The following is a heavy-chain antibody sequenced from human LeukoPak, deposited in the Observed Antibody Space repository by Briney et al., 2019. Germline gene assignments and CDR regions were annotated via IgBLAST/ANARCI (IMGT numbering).Heavy chain of an antibody. D-gene: IGHD3-10*01. Sequence: PGGSLKLSCAASGFTFSGSAMHWVRQASGKGLEWVGRIRSKANSYATAYAASVKDRFTVSRDDSKNTAYLQMNSLNTEDTAVYYCSSSLWFGELLKAFDLWGRGTLVTVSS. V-gene: IGHV3-73*01. CDR3: SSSLWFGELLKAFDL. J-gene: IGHJ2*01. CDR2: IRSKANSYAT. CDR1: GFTFSGSA.